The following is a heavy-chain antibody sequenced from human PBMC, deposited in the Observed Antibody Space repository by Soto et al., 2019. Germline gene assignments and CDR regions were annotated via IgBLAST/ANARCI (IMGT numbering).Heavy chain of an antibody. Sequence: GGSLRLSCAASGFTFSSYAMHWVRQAPGKGLEWVAVISYDGSNKYYADSVKGRFTIFRDNSKNTLYLQMNSLRAEDTAVYYCARAGELQLTYYGMDVWGQGTTVTVSS. CDR2: ISYDGSNK. J-gene: IGHJ6*02. V-gene: IGHV3-30-3*01. CDR3: ARAGELQLTYYGMDV. CDR1: GFTFSSYA. D-gene: IGHD1-26*01.